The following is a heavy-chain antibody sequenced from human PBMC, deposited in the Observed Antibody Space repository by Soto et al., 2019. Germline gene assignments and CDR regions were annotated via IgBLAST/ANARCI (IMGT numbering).Heavy chain of an antibody. V-gene: IGHV1-69*01. Sequence: QVQLVQSGAEVKKPGSPVKVSCKASGGTFSSYAISWVRQAPGQGLEWMGGIIPIFGTANYAQKFQGRVTITADESTSTAYMELSSLRSEDTAVYYCARSSEDYDRSGYYPYWYFDLWGRGTLVTVSS. CDR3: ARSSEDYDRSGYYPYWYFDL. D-gene: IGHD3-22*01. J-gene: IGHJ2*01. CDR2: IIPIFGTA. CDR1: GGTFSSYA.